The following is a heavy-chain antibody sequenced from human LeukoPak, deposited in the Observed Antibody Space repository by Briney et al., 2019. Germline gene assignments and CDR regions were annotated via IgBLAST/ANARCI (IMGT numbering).Heavy chain of an antibody. CDR1: GGSISSGSYY. CDR2: IYTSGGT. Sequence: PSETLSLTCTVSGGSISSGSYYWSWIRQPAGKGLEWIGRIYTSGGTNYNPSLKSRVTISVDTSKNQFSLKVSSVTAADTAVYYCAREGGYSYGDAPLHFDNWGQGTLVTVSS. D-gene: IGHD5-18*01. J-gene: IGHJ4*02. CDR3: AREGGYSYGDAPLHFDN. V-gene: IGHV4-61*02.